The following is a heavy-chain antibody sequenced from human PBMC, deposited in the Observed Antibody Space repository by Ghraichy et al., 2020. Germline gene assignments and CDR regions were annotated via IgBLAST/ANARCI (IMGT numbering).Heavy chain of an antibody. CDR3: ARGRKGNWYFDL. CDR1: GGYFSAYY. J-gene: IGHJ2*01. D-gene: IGHD3-10*01. V-gene: IGHV4-34*01. Sequence: SETLSLTCAVYGGYFSAYYWSWIRQPPGKGLEWIGEINHSGSTNYNPSLKSRVTISVDTAKNQFSLTLSSVTAADTAVYFCARGRKGNWYFDLWVRGTLVTVSS. CDR2: INHSGST.